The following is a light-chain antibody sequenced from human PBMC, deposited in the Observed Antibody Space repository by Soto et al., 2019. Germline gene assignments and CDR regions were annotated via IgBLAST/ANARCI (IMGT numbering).Light chain of an antibody. V-gene: IGLV2-23*01. CDR1: SSDVGSYNL. J-gene: IGLJ1*01. CDR3: CSYGGRSTYV. Sequence: QSALTQPASVSGSPGQSITISCTGTSSDVGSYNLVSWHQQHPGKAPKLLISEGSKRPSGVSNRFSGSKSANTASLTISGLQPEDEADYFCCSYGGRSTYVFGPGTKLTVL. CDR2: EGS.